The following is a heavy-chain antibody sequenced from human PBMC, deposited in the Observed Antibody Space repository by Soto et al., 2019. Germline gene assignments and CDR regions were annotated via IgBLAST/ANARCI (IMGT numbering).Heavy chain of an antibody. J-gene: IGHJ4*02. Sequence: GGSLRLSCAGSGFTLSYHYIDWVRQSPGKGLEWVGRSRDKPQGYSTAYAASVKGRFTTSRDESKNSAYLQMNSLKTEDTAVYYCVRATYFSDSSGYTRCLDYRGQGTLVTVSS. CDR1: GFTLSYHY. V-gene: IGHV3-72*01. D-gene: IGHD3-22*01. CDR3: VRATYFSDSSGYTRCLDY. CDR2: SRDKPQGYST.